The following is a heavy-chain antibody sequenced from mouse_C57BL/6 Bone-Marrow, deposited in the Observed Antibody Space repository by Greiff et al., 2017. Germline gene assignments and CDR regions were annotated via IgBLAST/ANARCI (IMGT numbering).Heavy chain of an antibody. D-gene: IGHD2-3*01. CDR3: VRHGRWLSLAY. Sequence: EVKVVESGGGLVQPKGSLKLSCAASGFSFNTYAMNWVRQAPGKGLEWVARIRSKSNNYATYYADSVKDRFTISRDDSESMLYLQMNNLKTEDTAMYYCVRHGRWLSLAYWGQGTLVTVSA. CDR2: IRSKSNNYAT. V-gene: IGHV10-1*01. J-gene: IGHJ3*01. CDR1: GFSFNTYA.